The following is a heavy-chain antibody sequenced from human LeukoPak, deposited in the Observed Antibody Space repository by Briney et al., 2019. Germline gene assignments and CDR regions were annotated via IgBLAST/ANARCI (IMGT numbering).Heavy chain of an antibody. CDR2: IYYSGST. CDR1: GGSISTYY. Sequence: SETLSLTCIVSGGSISTYYWSWIRQPPGKGLEWIGYIYYSGSTNYNPSLKSRVTISVDTSKNQFSLKLSSVTAADTAVYYCAREAYDFWSGSSPNWFDPWGQGTLVTVSS. D-gene: IGHD3-3*01. CDR3: AREAYDFWSGSSPNWFDP. V-gene: IGHV4-59*01. J-gene: IGHJ5*02.